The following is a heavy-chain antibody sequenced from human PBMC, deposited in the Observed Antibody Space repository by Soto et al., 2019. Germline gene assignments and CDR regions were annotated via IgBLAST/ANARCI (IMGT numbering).Heavy chain of an antibody. D-gene: IGHD6-19*01. Sequence: PSPTLSLPCAISGDSVSSNSAAWNWIRQSPSRGLEWLGKTYYRSKWYNEYAESVKGRITINPDTSKNQFSLQLNSVTPEDTAVYYCTRTRGTSGWDDYYYFGMDVWGQGTTVTVSS. CDR2: TYYRSKWYN. CDR3: TRTRGTSGWDDYYYFGMDV. V-gene: IGHV6-1*01. J-gene: IGHJ6*02. CDR1: GDSVSSNSAA.